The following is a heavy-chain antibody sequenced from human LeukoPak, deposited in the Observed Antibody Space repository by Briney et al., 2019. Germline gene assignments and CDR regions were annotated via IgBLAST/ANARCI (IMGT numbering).Heavy chain of an antibody. D-gene: IGHD3-22*01. Sequence: SETLSLTCAVSGGSISSGGYSWSWIRQPPGKGLEWLGYIYHSGSTYYNPSLKSRVTISVDRSKNQFSLKLSSVTAADTAVYYCARGPRRGYDSSGYYYSPVDYWGQGTLVTVSS. J-gene: IGHJ4*02. V-gene: IGHV4-30-2*01. CDR3: ARGPRRGYDSSGYYYSPVDY. CDR1: GGSISSGGYS. CDR2: IYHSGST.